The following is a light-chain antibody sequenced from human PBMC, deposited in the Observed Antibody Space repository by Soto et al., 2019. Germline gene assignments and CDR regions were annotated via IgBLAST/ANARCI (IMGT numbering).Light chain of an antibody. CDR1: SSDVGAYNY. Sequence: QSALTQPTSASGSPGQSVTISCTGTSSDVGAYNYVSWYQQLPGKAPKLIIYEVSKRPSGVPDRFSGSKSGNTASLTVSGLHAEDEADYYCTSYAGTYSFFYVVGTGTKLTVL. CDR3: TSYAGTYSFFYV. CDR2: EVS. J-gene: IGLJ1*01. V-gene: IGLV2-8*01.